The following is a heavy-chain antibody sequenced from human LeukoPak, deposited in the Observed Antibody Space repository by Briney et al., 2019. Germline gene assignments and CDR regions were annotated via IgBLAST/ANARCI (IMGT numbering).Heavy chain of an antibody. CDR2: INRDGSST. CDR3: LRDIYTGTNRYLGQGSFDP. CDR1: ETISSNHW. D-gene: IGHD1-14*01. Sequence: GASLRLSCAASETISSNHWMHWVRQPPGKGLVWGAHINRDGSSTTYADSVKGRLTISRDNAKNTLYLQMNSLRANDTAVYYCLRDIYTGTNRYLGQGSFDPWGQGTLVTVSS. V-gene: IGHV3-74*01. J-gene: IGHJ5*02.